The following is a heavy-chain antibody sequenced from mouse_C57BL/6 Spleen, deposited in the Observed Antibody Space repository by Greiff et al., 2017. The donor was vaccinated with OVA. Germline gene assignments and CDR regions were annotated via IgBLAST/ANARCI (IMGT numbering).Heavy chain of an antibody. J-gene: IGHJ4*01. CDR3: ARTGSRAMDY. V-gene: IGHV5-17*01. CDR2: ISSGSSTI. Sequence: EVKVEESGGGLVKPGGSLKLSCAASGFTFSDYGMHWVRQAPEKGLEWVAYISSGSSTIYYADTVTGRFTISRDNAKTTLFLQMTRLRSEDTAMYYCARTGSRAMDYWGQGTSVTVSS. CDR1: GFTFSDYG.